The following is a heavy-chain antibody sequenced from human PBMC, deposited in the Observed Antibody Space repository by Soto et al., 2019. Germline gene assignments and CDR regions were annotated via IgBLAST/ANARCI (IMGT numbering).Heavy chain of an antibody. Sequence: LSETYSVSGGLLNPGDYYWTWVRQPPRKGLEWIGNIFHSGSTYYTPSLPSRVTISLDTSKNHFSLKLSSVTPADTAVYYCARDRYYGSGTYYNFYSGMDVWGQGTTVT. CDR3: ARDRYYGSGTYYNFYSGMDV. D-gene: IGHD3-10*01. CDR1: GGLLNPGDYY. V-gene: IGHV4-30-4*08. CDR2: IFHSGST. J-gene: IGHJ6*02.